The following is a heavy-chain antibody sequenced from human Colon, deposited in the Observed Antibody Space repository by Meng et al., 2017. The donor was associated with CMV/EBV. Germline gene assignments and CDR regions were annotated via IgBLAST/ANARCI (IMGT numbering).Heavy chain of an antibody. Sequence: ASVMVSCKASGYTFTSYYMHWVRQAPGQGLEWMGIINPSGGSTSYAQKFQGRVTMTRDTSTSTVYMELSSLRSEDTAVYYCARDRAVVVPAALYYFDYWGQGTLVTVSS. CDR2: INPSGGST. CDR1: GYTFTSYY. D-gene: IGHD2-2*01. CDR3: ARDRAVVVPAALYYFDY. J-gene: IGHJ4*02. V-gene: IGHV1-46*01.